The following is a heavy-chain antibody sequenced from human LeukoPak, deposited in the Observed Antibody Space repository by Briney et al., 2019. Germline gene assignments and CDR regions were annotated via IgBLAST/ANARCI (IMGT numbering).Heavy chain of an antibody. CDR1: GYTFSGTGWY. CDR2: IYPNNGAT. Sequence: GDSVKVSCKASGYTFSGTGWYLYWLRQAPGQGLECMGWIYPNNGATGYAQKFQGRVAMTRDTSISTAYMELSRLRPDDTAVYYCARDGPVQMVDFDYWGQGTLVTVSS. J-gene: IGHJ4*02. D-gene: IGHD3-10*01. V-gene: IGHV1-2*02. CDR3: ARDGPVQMVDFDY.